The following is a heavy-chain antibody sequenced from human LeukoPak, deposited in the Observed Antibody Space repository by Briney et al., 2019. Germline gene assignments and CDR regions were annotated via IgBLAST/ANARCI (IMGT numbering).Heavy chain of an antibody. D-gene: IGHD2-15*01. V-gene: IGHV4-34*01. CDR2: INHSGST. Sequence: PSETLSLTCAVYGGSFSGYYWSWIRQPPGKGLEWIGEINHSGSTNYNPSLKSRVTISVDTSKNQFSLKLSSVTAADTAVYYCARVRYCSGGSCYSFSDYDYGGYGYWGQGTLVTVSS. CDR1: GGSFSGYY. CDR3: ARVRYCSGGSCYSFSDYDYGGYGY. J-gene: IGHJ4*02.